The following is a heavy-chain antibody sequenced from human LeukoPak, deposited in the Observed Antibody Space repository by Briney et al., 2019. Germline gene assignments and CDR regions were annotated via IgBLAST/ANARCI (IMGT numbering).Heavy chain of an antibody. CDR3: ARVSHRAYYGDSDL. CDR1: GGSISSGGYY. J-gene: IGHJ5*02. Sequence: PSETLSLTCTVSGGSISSGGYYWSWIRQHPGRGVEWVGYIYYSGSTYYNPSLKSRVTISVDTSKNQFSLKLSSVTAADTAVYYCARVSHRAYYGDSDLWGQGTLVTVSS. D-gene: IGHD4-17*01. CDR2: IYYSGST. V-gene: IGHV4-31*03.